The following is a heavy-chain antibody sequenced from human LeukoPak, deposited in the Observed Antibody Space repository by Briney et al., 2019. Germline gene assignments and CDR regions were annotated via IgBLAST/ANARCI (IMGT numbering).Heavy chain of an antibody. V-gene: IGHV1-69*05. Sequence: ASVKVSCKASGYTFTSYYMHWVRQAPGQGLEWMGGIIPIFGTANYAQKFQGRVTITTDESTSTAYMELNSLRADDTAVYYCAKENGSYYGGADYWGQGTLVTVSS. CDR3: AKENGSYYGGADY. CDR2: IIPIFGTA. D-gene: IGHD1-26*01. CDR1: GYTFTSYY. J-gene: IGHJ4*02.